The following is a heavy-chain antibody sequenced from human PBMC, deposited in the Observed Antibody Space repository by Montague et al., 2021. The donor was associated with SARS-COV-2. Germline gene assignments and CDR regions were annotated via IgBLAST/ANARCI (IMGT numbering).Heavy chain of an antibody. D-gene: IGHD6-13*01. J-gene: IGHJ4*02. CDR3: ASHPVFQQLYS. V-gene: IGHV4-4*02. CDR1: GASVSSINW. CDR2: IHHTGII. Sequence: SETLSLTCAVSGASVSSINWWSWVRQPPGRGLERIAEIHHTGIINFNPSLRSRGLISLDSSKNQFSLTLNSVTAADTATYYCASHPVFQQLYSWGQGTLVSVS.